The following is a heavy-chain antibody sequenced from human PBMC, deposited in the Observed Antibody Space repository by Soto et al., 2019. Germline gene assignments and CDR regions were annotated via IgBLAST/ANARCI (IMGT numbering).Heavy chain of an antibody. J-gene: IGHJ6*02. Sequence: GGSLRLSCAASGFTFSDYYMSWIRQAPGKGLEWVSYISSSSSYTNYADSVKGRFTISRDNAKNSLYLQMNSLRAEDTAVYYCAIDLPQLTLHGYYGMHVWGQGTTV. D-gene: IGHD5-18*01. CDR3: AIDLPQLTLHGYYGMHV. CDR1: GFTFSDYY. V-gene: IGHV3-11*06. CDR2: ISSSSSYT.